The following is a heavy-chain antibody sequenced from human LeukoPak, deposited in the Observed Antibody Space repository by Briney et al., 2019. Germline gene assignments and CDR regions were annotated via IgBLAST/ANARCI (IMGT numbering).Heavy chain of an antibody. CDR2: IWYDGTNR. V-gene: IGHV3-33*06. CDR3: AKELMGFDY. CDR1: GFTFSSYG. J-gene: IGHJ4*02. Sequence: PGGSLRLSCAASGFTFSSYGMHWVRQAPGKGLEWVAVIWYDGTNRYYADSVKGRFTISRDNSKNTLYLQMNSLRGEDTAVYYCAKELMGFDYWGQGSLVTVSS. D-gene: IGHD2-8*01.